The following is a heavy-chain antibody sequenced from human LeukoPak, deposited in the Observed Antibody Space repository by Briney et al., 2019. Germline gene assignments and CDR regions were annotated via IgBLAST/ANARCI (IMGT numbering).Heavy chain of an antibody. CDR1: GGSFSGYY. CDR2: INHSGST. Sequence: SETLSLTCAVYGGSFSGYYWSWIRQPPGKGLEWIGEINHSGSTNYNPSLKSRVTISVDKSKNQFSLKLSSVTAADTAVYYCARGTNRSRYCSGGSCYSGFYNWFDPWGQGTLVTVSS. D-gene: IGHD2-15*01. J-gene: IGHJ5*02. CDR3: ARGTNRSRYCSGGSCYSGFYNWFDP. V-gene: IGHV4-34*01.